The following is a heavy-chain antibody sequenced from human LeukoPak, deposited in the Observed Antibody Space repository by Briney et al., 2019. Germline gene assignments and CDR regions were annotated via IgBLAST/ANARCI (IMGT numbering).Heavy chain of an antibody. CDR2: IYYSGST. CDR1: GGSISSSNYY. V-gene: IGHV4-39*01. Sequence: SETLSLTCTVSGGSISSSNYYWGWIRQPPGKGLEWIGSIYYSGSTYYNPSLKSRVTISVDTSKNQFSLKLSSVTAADTAVYYCARQSYYYDSSGYYYDYWGQGTLVTVSS. J-gene: IGHJ4*02. D-gene: IGHD3-22*01. CDR3: ARQSYYYDSSGYYYDY.